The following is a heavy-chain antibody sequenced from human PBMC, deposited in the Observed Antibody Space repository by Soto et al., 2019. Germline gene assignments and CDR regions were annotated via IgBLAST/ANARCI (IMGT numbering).Heavy chain of an antibody. CDR3: AREPSNCNYCFDY. CDR1: GFTFSAYY. J-gene: IGHJ4*02. D-gene: IGHD1-7*01. Sequence: PGGSLCLSCAASGFTFSAYYMSWIRQAPGKGLEWVSYIRSSGTTIVYADSLRGRVTSSRDNAKKSLYLQMNSLRGEDTAVYYCAREPSNCNYCFDYCFQGTLGTVSS. CDR2: IRSSGTTI. V-gene: IGHV3-11*01.